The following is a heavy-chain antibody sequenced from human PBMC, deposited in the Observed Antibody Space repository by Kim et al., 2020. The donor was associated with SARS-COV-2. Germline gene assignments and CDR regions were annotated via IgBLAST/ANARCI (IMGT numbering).Heavy chain of an antibody. V-gene: IGHV4-34*01. CDR1: GGSFSGYS. CDR3: AIGGYFDY. CDR2: INHSGRT. Sequence: SETLSLTCAVYGGSFSGYSWSWIRQPPGKGLEWIGEINHSGRTNSNPSLKSRVTITVDTSKDQFSLKLSSVTAAETAVYYCAIGGYFDYWGQGTLVTVSS. J-gene: IGHJ4*02.